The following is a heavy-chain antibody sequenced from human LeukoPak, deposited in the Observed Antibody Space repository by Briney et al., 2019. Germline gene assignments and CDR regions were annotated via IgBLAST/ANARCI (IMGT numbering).Heavy chain of an antibody. D-gene: IGHD5-18*01. V-gene: IGHV4-59*01. J-gene: IGHJ4*02. CDR2: IYYGGST. Sequence: PSETLSLACPLAGRSISSYYWSCIRQPPGKGLEWIGYIYYGGSTNYDPSLKSRVTIAVDTSKNQFSLKLSAVTAADTAVYYCARVVDTAPDYWGQGTLVTVSS. CDR1: GRSISSYY. CDR3: ARVVDTAPDY.